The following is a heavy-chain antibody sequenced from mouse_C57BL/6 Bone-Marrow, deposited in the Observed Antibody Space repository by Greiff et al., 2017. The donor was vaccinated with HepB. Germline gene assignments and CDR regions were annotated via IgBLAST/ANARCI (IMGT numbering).Heavy chain of an antibody. Sequence: EVKLQESGGGLVKPGGSLKLSCAASGFTFSSYAMSWVRQTPEKRLEWVATISDGGSYTYYPDNVKGRFTISRDNAKNNLYLQLSHLKSEDTAMYYCAREDDGYYGGDYWGQGTSVTVSS. D-gene: IGHD2-3*01. CDR1: GFTFSSYA. CDR3: AREDDGYYGGDY. CDR2: ISDGGSYT. V-gene: IGHV5-4*01. J-gene: IGHJ4*01.